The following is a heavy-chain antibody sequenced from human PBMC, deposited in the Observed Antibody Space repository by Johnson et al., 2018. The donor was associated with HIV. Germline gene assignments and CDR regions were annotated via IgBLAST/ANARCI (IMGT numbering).Heavy chain of an antibody. Sequence: VQLVESGGGLVKPGGSLRLSCAASGFTFSNAWMSWVRQAPGKGLEWVGRIKSKTDGGTTDYAAPVKGRFTISRDDSKNTLYLQMNSLKNEDTAVYYCTTGARIAAAGSDAFNIWGQGTMVTVSS. CDR1: GFTFSNAW. CDR3: TTGARIAAAGSDAFNI. CDR2: IKSKTDGGTT. D-gene: IGHD6-13*01. V-gene: IGHV3-15*01. J-gene: IGHJ3*02.